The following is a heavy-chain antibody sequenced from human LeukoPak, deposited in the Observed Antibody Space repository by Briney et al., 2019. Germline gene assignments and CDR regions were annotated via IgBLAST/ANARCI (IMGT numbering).Heavy chain of an antibody. Sequence: SVKVSCKASGGPSNDFAFSWVRQAPGQGLEWMGVIIPKFGTTNYAQKSQGRVTFTADGSTTTAYMEFSSLTSEDTAVYYCAIHIIIVAYGSGSSFDFWGQGTLLTVSS. D-gene: IGHD3-10*01. V-gene: IGHV1-69*01. CDR2: IIPKFGTT. CDR3: AIHIIIVAYGSGSSFDF. J-gene: IGHJ4*02. CDR1: GGPSNDFA.